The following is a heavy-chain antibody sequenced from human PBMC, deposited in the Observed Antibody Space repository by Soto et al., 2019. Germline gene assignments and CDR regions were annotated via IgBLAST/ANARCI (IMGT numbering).Heavy chain of an antibody. D-gene: IGHD3-3*01. V-gene: IGHV1-3*01. CDR1: GYTFTSYA. CDR2: INAGNGNT. J-gene: IGHJ5*02. CDR3: AWSGVLQDPWFDP. Sequence: ASVKVSCKASGYTFTSYAMHWVRQAPGQRLEWMGWINAGNGNTKYSQKFQGRVTITRDTSASTAYMELSSLRSEDTAVYYCAWSGVLQDPWFDPWGQGTLVTVSS.